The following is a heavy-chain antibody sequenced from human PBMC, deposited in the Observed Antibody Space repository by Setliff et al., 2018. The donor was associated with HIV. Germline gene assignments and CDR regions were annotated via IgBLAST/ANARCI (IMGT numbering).Heavy chain of an antibody. V-gene: IGHV4-59*01. J-gene: IGHJ2*01. CDR3: ARAGGGGGWLHLSYGYFDL. Sequence: SETLSLTCTVSGGSIRSYYWSWILQPPGKGLEWIGYIYYSGSTNYNPSLKSRVTISVDTSKNQFSLKLSSVTAADTAVFYCARAGGGGGWLHLSYGYFDLWGRGTLVTVSS. CDR1: GGSIRSYY. CDR2: IYYSGST. D-gene: IGHD3-16*01.